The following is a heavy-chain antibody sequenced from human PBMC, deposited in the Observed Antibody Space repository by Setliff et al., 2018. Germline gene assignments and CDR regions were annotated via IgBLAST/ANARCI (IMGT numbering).Heavy chain of an antibody. D-gene: IGHD4-17*01. Sequence: NPSETLSLTCTVSGYSISSGHYWGWIRQPPGKGLEWIGSISHSGSTYYNPSLRSRVTISLYTSKNQFSPKLTSVTAADTAVYYCAGGRRYDYGWDFDYWGQGTLVTVSS. CDR1: GYSISSGHY. CDR2: ISHSGST. CDR3: AGGRRYDYGWDFDY. J-gene: IGHJ4*02. V-gene: IGHV4-38-2*02.